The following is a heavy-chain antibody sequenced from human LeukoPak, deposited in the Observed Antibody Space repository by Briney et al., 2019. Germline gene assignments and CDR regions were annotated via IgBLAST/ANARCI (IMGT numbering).Heavy chain of an antibody. D-gene: IGHD2-15*01. V-gene: IGHV3-21*01. CDR2: ISSGSTYM. Sequence: GSLRLSCAASGFTFSSYTMNWVRQAPGKGLEWVSSISSGSTYMYSADSMKGRFTISRDNAKNSLYLQMNSLRVEDTAVYYCARDSRSGGSFYSMDVWGQGTTVTVSS. J-gene: IGHJ6*02. CDR1: GFTFSSYT. CDR3: ARDSRSGGSFYSMDV.